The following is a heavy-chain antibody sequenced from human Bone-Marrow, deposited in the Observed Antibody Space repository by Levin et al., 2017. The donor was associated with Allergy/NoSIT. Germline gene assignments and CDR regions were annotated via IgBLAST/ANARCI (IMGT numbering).Heavy chain of an antibody. D-gene: IGHD6-19*01. CDR1: GGSTSSYY. V-gene: IGHV4-59*08. J-gene: IGHJ4*02. CDR2: IHYSGST. CDR3: ARHSGGWFVDY. Sequence: PSETLSLTCTVSGGSTSSYYWSWIRQPPGKGLEWIGYIHYSGSTNYNPSLKSRVTISVDTSKNQFSLKLSSVTAADTAVYYCARHSGGWFVDYWGQGTLVTVSS.